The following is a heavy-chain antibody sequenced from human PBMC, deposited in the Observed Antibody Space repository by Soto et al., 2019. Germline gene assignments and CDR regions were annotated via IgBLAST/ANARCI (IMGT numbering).Heavy chain of an antibody. Sequence: PGGSLRLSRAASGFTFSSYGMHWVRQAPGKGLEWVAVIWYDGSNKYYADSVKGRFTISRDNSKNTLYLQMNSLRAEDTAVYYCVRDDYYGSGSYPPDYYYYGMDVWGQGTTVTVSS. J-gene: IGHJ6*02. CDR3: VRDDYYGSGSYPPDYYYYGMDV. V-gene: IGHV3-33*01. D-gene: IGHD3-10*01. CDR2: IWYDGSNK. CDR1: GFTFSSYG.